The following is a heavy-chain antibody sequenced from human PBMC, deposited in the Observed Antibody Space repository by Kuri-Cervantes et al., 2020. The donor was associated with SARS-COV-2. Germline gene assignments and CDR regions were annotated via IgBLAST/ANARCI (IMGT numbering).Heavy chain of an antibody. CDR2: IYSGGST. CDR3: AKRYCSGGNCYSFFDS. Sequence: GGSLRLSCAASGFTFSDYYISWIRQAPGKGLEWVSLIYSGGSTDYAESVRGRFTISRDNSKNTLYLQMNSLRAEDTALYYCAKRYCSGGNCYSFFDSWGQGTLVTVSS. V-gene: IGHV3-53*01. J-gene: IGHJ4*02. CDR1: GFTFSDYY. D-gene: IGHD2-15*01.